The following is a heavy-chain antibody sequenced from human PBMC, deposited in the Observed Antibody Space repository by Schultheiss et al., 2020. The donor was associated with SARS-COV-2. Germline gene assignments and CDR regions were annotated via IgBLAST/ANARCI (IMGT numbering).Heavy chain of an antibody. CDR1: GGSISSSSYY. Sequence: SETLSLTCTVSGGSISSSSYYWGWIRQPPGKGLEWIGEIYHSGSTNYNPSLKSRVTISVDTSKNQFSLKLSSVTAADTAVYYCARVERYCSGGSCYYNGVLSWFDPWGQGTLVTVSS. J-gene: IGHJ5*02. D-gene: IGHD2-15*01. CDR2: IYHSGST. CDR3: ARVERYCSGGSCYYNGVLSWFDP. V-gene: IGHV4-39*07.